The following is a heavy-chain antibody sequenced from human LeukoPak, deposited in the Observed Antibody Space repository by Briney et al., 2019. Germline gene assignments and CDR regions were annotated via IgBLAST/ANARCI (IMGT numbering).Heavy chain of an antibody. J-gene: IGHJ4*02. CDR3: ATPAGDSYGIVFDY. CDR2: FDPEDGET. CDR1: GYTLTELS. V-gene: IGHV1-24*01. D-gene: IGHD5-18*01. Sequence: ASVNVSCKVSGYTLTELSMHWVRQAPGKGVEWVGGFDPEDGETIYAQKFQGRVTMTEDTSTDTAYMELSSLRSEDTAVYYCATPAGDSYGIVFDYWGQGTLVTVSS.